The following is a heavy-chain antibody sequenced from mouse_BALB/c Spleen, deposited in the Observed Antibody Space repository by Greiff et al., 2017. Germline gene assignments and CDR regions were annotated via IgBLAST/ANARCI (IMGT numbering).Heavy chain of an antibody. CDR1: GFTFSDYY. V-gene: IGHV5-4*02. Sequence: EVHLVESGGGLVKPGGSLKLSCAASGFTFSDYYMYWVRQTPEKRLEWVATISDGGSYTYYPDSVKGRFTISRDNAKNNLYLQMSSLKSEDTAMYYCARESGLLLDYWGQGTTLTVSS. CDR3: ARESGLLLDY. D-gene: IGHD2-3*01. J-gene: IGHJ2*01. CDR2: ISDGGSYT.